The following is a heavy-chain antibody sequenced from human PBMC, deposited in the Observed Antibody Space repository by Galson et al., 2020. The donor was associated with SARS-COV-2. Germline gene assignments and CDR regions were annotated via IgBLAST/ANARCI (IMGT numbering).Heavy chain of an antibody. J-gene: IGHJ2*01. CDR2: MYYSGTT. V-gene: IGHV4-39*01. CDR1: GVSISSHY. D-gene: IGHD4-4*01. CDR3: ATTPAYSNYWYFDL. Sequence: SETLSLTCTVSGVSISSHYWGWLRQPPGKGLQWIGSMYYSGTTYYNPSLRSRVTISVDTSKDQFSLNLSSVTAADTAVYYCATTPAYSNYWYFDLWGQGTLVTVSS.